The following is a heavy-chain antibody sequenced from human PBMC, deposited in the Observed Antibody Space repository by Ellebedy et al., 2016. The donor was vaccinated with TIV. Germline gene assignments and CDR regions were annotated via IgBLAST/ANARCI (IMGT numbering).Heavy chain of an antibody. D-gene: IGHD1-14*01. CDR1: GFTFSSYD. CDR2: IGAAGDT. Sequence: GESLKISCAASGFTFSSYDMHWVRQGSGNALEWVSSIGAAGDTYYAGFVKGRVAISRENAKNSLYLQLNNVRVGDTAVYYCARATAGFDYWGQGTLVTVSS. V-gene: IGHV3-13*01. J-gene: IGHJ4*02. CDR3: ARATAGFDY.